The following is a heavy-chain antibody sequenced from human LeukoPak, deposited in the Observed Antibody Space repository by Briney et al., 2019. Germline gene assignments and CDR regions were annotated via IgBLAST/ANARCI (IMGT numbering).Heavy chain of an antibody. J-gene: IGHJ4*02. Sequence: SETLSLTCAVYSGSFSGDYWSWIRQPPGRGLEWIGEVNHSGSTNYNPSLKSRVTLSVDKSKNQFSLKLTSVTAADTAVYYCVRQHLPEYYFDYWGQGTLVTVSS. D-gene: IGHD6-13*01. CDR1: SGSFSGDY. CDR3: VRQHLPEYYFDY. CDR2: VNHSGST. V-gene: IGHV4-34*01.